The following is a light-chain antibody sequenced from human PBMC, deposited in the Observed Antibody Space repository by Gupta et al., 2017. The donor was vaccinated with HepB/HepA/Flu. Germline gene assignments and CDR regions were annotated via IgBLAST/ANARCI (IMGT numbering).Light chain of an antibody. CDR2: TAS. Sequence: DIQMTQSRSSLPASPGDRVTVTCRSSPSILMYLNWFQKKPGKATNLLIYTASSLHSGVPSSFSCGGSGSGFALNLTILQLQPFATCSFQHTYSDPPTFGPGTKVDVK. V-gene: IGKV1-39*01. CDR3: QHTYSDPPT. J-gene: IGKJ3*01. CDR1: PSILMY.